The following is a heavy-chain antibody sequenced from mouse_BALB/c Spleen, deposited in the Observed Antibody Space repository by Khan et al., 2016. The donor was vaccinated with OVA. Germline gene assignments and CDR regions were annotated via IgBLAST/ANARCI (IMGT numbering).Heavy chain of an antibody. V-gene: IGHV3-2*02. D-gene: IGHD2-14*01. CDR3: ARSLYYSYGYGLDY. J-gene: IGHJ4*01. CDR2: ISSSGSA. CDR1: GFSITSDYA. Sequence: EVKLLESGPGLVKPSQSLSLTCTVTGFSITSDYAWNWIRQFPGDRLEWMGYISSSGSASYNPSLKSRISITRDTSKHQFFLQFKSVTTEDTATYFCARSLYYSYGYGLDYWGRGSSVTVSS.